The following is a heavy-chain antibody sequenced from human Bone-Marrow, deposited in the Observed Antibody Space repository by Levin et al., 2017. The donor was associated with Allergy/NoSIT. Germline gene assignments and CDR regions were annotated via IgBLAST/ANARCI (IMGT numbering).Heavy chain of an antibody. J-gene: IGHJ1*01. CDR1: GFPFSNSA. Sequence: PGGSLRLSCAASGFPFSNSALHWVRQAPGKGLEWVAVISYDGLHKFYADSVKGRFTLSRDNSKNTLYLQMKSLSPEDTALYYCATPGNRAAGGMGAYLQQWGPGTLVTVSS. D-gene: IGHD6-13*01. CDR2: ISYDGLHK. V-gene: IGHV3-30*04. CDR3: ATPGNRAAGGMGAYLQQ.